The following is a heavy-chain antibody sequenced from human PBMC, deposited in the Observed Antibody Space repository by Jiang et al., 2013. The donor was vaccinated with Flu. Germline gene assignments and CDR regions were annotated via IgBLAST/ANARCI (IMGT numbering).Heavy chain of an antibody. V-gene: IGHV3-7*03. J-gene: IGHJ4*02. D-gene: IGHD5-12*01. CDR1: GFTFTNYW. CDR3: ARVPHHSGYDYGGVVDY. Sequence: QLLESGGGLVQPGGSLRLSCAASGFTFTNYWMSWVRQAPGKGLEWVANINQDGSQKYYVGSVKGRFTVSRDNAKNSFFLQMNSLRVEDTAVYYCARVPHHSGYDYGGVVDYWGQGTLVTVSS. CDR2: INQDGSQK.